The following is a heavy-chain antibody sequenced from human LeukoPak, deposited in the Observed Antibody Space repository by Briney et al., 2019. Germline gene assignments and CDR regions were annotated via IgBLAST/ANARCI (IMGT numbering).Heavy chain of an antibody. Sequence: PSETLSLTCTVSGGSISSYYWSWIRQPPGKGLEWIGYIYYGGSTNYNPSLKSRVTISVETSKNQFSLKLSSVTAADTAVYYCARDGRLAAAGAYYYYGMDVWGQGTTVTVSS. CDR1: GGSISSYY. V-gene: IGHV4-59*01. D-gene: IGHD6-13*01. CDR3: ARDGRLAAAGAYYYYGMDV. J-gene: IGHJ6*02. CDR2: IYYGGST.